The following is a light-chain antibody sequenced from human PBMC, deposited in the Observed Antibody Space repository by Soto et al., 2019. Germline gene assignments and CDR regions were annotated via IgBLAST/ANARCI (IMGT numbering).Light chain of an antibody. V-gene: IGLV3-21*02. Sequence: SYELPQPPSVSVSPGQTASITCGGDNIGTKSVHWYQQRPGQAPVLVVYDDKKRPSGIPERFSGSNSGNTATLTISRVETGDEADYYCQVCERFSDHNFVFGDGTKVTVL. CDR1: NIGTKS. J-gene: IGLJ1*01. CDR2: DDK. CDR3: QVCERFSDHNFV.